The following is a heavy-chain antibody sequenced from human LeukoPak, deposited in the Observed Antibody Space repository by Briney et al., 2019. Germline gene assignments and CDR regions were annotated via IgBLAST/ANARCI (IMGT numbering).Heavy chain of an antibody. CDR1: GYTFTGYY. CDR2: INPNSGGT. D-gene: IGHD2-8*01. CDR3: ARDQEEGMVDY. V-gene: IGHV1-2*02. Sequence: ASVKVSCKASGYTFTGYYMHWVRQAPGXXXXXMGWINPNSGGTNYAQKFQGRVTMTRDTSISTAYMELSRLRSDDTAVYYCARDQEEGMVDYWGQGTLVTVSS. J-gene: IGHJ4*02.